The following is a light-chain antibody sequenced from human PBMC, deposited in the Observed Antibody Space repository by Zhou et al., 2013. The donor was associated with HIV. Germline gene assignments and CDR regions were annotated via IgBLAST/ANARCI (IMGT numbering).Light chain of an antibody. CDR2: QDT. Sequence: SYELTQPPSVSVSSGQIASITCSGDKLGEKYVSWYQQKSGQSPILVIFQDTNRPSGIPERFSGSNSGNTATLTIGGTQSLDEADYYCQVWDSSTATFGGGTKLTVL. V-gene: IGLV3-1*01. J-gene: IGLJ2*01. CDR1: KLGEKY. CDR3: QVWDSSTAT.